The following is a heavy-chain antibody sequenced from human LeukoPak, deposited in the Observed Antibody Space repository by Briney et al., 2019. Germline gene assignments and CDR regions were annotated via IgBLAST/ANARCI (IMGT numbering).Heavy chain of an antibody. D-gene: IGHD3-22*01. V-gene: IGHV3-30*02. CDR3: ASRGYYDSSGYSQHSGDYYGMDV. CDR1: GFTFSSYG. Sequence: PGGSLRLSCAASGFTFSSYGMHWVRQAPGKGLEWVAVIWYDGSNKYYADSVKGRFTISRDNSKNTLYLQMNSLRAEDTAVYYCASRGYYDSSGYSQHSGDYYGMDVWGQGTTVTVSS. CDR2: IWYDGSNK. J-gene: IGHJ6*02.